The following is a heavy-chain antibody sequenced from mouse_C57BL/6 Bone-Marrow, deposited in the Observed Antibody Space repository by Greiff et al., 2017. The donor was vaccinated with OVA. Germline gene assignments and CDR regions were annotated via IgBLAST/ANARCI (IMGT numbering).Heavy chain of an antibody. J-gene: IGHJ2*01. CDR1: GYAFSSSW. V-gene: IGHV1-82*01. Sequence: QVQLHQSGPELVKPGASVKISCKASGYAFSSSWMNWVKQRPGKGLEWIGRIYPGDGDTNYNGKFKGKAILTADKSSSTAYMQLSSLTSEDSAVYFCARSPGARDYWGQGTTLTVSS. CDR2: IYPGDGDT. CDR3: ARSPGARDY. D-gene: IGHD3-3*01.